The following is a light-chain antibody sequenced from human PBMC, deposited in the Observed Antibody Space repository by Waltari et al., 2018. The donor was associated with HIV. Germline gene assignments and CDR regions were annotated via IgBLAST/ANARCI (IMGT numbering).Light chain of an antibody. V-gene: IGLV1-47*01. Sequence: QSVLTQPPSTSGTPGQRVVISCSGSTSHIGKNYVCWYRQFPGTAPKLLIYRNNQRPSGVPDRFSGSKSGTSASLAISGLRSEDEADYFCAVWDDSLSGLWVFGGGTKLTVL. CDR2: RNN. CDR1: TSHIGKNY. CDR3: AVWDDSLSGLWV. J-gene: IGLJ3*02.